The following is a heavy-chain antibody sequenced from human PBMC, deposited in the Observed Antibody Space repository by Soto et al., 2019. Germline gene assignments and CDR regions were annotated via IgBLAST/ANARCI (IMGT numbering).Heavy chain of an antibody. J-gene: IGHJ2*01. Sequence: QVQLVESGGGLVQPGRSLRLSCAASGFTFSSYAMHWVSQAPGKGLEWVAVISYDGSNKYYADSVKGRFTISRDNSKNTLYLQMNSMRAEDTAVYYCARPLWRDDYNWGYFDLWGRGTRVTVSS. D-gene: IGHD4-4*01. V-gene: IGHV3-30-3*01. CDR1: GFTFSSYA. CDR2: ISYDGSNK. CDR3: ARPLWRDDYNWGYFDL.